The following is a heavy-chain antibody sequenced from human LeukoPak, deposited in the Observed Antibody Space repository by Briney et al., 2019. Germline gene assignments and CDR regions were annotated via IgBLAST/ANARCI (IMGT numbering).Heavy chain of an antibody. CDR3: ARGPTSEYEPLTWYFDL. J-gene: IGHJ2*01. V-gene: IGHV4-59*01. CDR2: IYYSGTT. D-gene: IGHD6-6*01. CDR1: GGAISTEY. Sequence: PSETLSLTCTVSGGAISTEYWSWIRQPPGKGLQWIGYIYYSGTTNYSPSLKSRLTMSVDTTKNQFSLKLTSVTAADTAVYYCARGPTSEYEPLTWYFDLWGCGTVVTVSS.